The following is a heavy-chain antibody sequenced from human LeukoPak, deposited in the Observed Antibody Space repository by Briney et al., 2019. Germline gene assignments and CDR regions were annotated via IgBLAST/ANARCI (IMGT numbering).Heavy chain of an antibody. D-gene: IGHD3-10*01. CDR2: IHPSGML. CDR1: GASFNSDDQY. CDR3: ARDAYGSGSYYLGFDY. J-gene: IGHJ4*02. V-gene: IGHV4-31*03. Sequence: SQTLSLTCTVSGASFNSDDQYWNWIRQSPGKGLEWIGSIHPSGMLYNNPSLESRVTMSRDTSKNQFSLNLSSVTAADTAVYYCARDAYGSGSYYLGFDYWGQGTLVTVSS.